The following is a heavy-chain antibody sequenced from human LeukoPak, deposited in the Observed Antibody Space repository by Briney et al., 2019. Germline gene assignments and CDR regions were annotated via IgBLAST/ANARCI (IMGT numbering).Heavy chain of an antibody. Sequence: GGSLRLSCAASGFTFSSYAMHWVRQAPGKGLEYVSAISSNGGSTYSANSVKGRFIISRDNSKNTLYLQMGSLRAEDMAVYYCARVGYYSGYHGMDVWGQGTTVTVSS. CDR1: GFTFSSYA. D-gene: IGHD3-3*01. J-gene: IGHJ6*02. CDR3: ARVGYYSGYHGMDV. CDR2: ISSNGGST. V-gene: IGHV3-64*01.